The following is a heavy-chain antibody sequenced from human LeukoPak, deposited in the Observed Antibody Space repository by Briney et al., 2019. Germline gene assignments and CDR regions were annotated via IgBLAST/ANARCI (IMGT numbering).Heavy chain of an antibody. Sequence: GRSLRLSCAASGFTFSSYGMHWVRQAPGKGLEWVAVIWYDGSNKYYADSVKGRFTISRDNAKNSLYLQMNSLRAEDTAVYYCARDMAAAGTWDYWGQGTLVTVSS. CDR3: ARDMAAAGTWDY. D-gene: IGHD6-13*01. V-gene: IGHV3-33*01. J-gene: IGHJ4*02. CDR1: GFTFSSYG. CDR2: IWYDGSNK.